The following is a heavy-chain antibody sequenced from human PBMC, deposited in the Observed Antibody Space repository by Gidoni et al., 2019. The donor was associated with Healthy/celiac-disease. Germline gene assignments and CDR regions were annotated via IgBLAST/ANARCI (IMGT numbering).Heavy chain of an antibody. Sequence: QVQLPESGPGLVKPSQPLSLPSTFSGVSISSGGYYWSWIRQHPGKGLEGIGYIYYRGSTYYNPSRKGRVTISVDTSKNQFSLKLSSVTAADTAVYYCARGVQGVTTDDAFDIWGQGTMVTVSS. V-gene: IGHV4-31*03. J-gene: IGHJ3*02. CDR3: ARGVQGVTTDDAFDI. CDR1: GVSISSGGYY. CDR2: IYYRGST. D-gene: IGHD4-17*01.